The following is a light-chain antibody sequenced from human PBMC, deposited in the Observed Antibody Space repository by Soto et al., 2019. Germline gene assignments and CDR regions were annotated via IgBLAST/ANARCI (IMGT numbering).Light chain of an antibody. Sequence: QSVLTQPASVSGSPGQSITISCTGTSSDVGSYNLVSWYQQHPGKAPKLMIYEVSKRPSGVSNRFSGSKSGNTASLTISGLQAEDEADYYCCSYAGSSTVFGGGTKGTVL. CDR2: EVS. V-gene: IGLV2-23*02. CDR1: SSDVGSYNL. CDR3: CSYAGSSTV. J-gene: IGLJ2*01.